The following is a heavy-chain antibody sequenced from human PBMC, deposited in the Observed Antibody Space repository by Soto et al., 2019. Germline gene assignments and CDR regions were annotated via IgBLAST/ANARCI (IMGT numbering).Heavy chain of an antibody. CDR1: GFTFSGSW. V-gene: IGHV3-74*01. CDR3: AGGMGGWPF. CDR2: INTDGSFA. J-gene: IGHJ4*02. D-gene: IGHD6-19*01. Sequence: EVQLVESGGGLVQPGGSVRLSCAASGFTFSGSWMHWVRQTPGKGLVWVSHINTDGSFANYADSVQGRFTISRDNAKSTLYLQMSSLRADDTAVYFCAGGMGGWPFWGQGTLVTVSS.